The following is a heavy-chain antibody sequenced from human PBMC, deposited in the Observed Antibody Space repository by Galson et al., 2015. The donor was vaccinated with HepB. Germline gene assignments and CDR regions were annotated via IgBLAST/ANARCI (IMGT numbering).Heavy chain of an antibody. V-gene: IGHV3-7*03. CDR3: ASDNSSGCYGYDYGMDV. CDR2: IKHDGREK. CDR1: GFTFSGYW. D-gene: IGHD6-19*01. Sequence: SLRLSCAASGFTFSGYWLSWVRQAPGKGLEWVANIKHDGREKYYVDSVQGRFTISSDNAKNSLYLQMNSLSAEDMAVYYFASDNSSGCYGYDYGMDVWGKATTVTVSS. J-gene: IGHJ6*04.